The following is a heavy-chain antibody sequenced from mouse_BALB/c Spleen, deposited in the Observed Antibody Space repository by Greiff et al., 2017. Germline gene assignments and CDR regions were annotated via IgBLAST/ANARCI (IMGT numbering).Heavy chain of an antibody. V-gene: IGHV1S126*01. CDR3: ARDYYGSSYGY. J-gene: IGHJ2*01. CDR2: IDPSDSET. Sequence: QVQLKESGPQLVRPGASVKISCKASGYSFTSYWMHWVKQRPGQGLEWIGMIDPSDSETRLNQKFKDKATLTVDKSSSTAYMQLSSPTSEDSAVYYCARDYYGSSYGYWGQGTTLTVSS. D-gene: IGHD1-1*01. CDR1: GYSFTSYW.